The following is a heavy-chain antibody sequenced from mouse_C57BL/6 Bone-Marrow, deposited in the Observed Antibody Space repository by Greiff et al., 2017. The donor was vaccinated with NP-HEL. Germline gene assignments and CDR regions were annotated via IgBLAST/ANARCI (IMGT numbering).Heavy chain of an antibody. CDR2: IDPSDSYT. V-gene: IGHV1-69*01. CDR1: GYTFTSYW. CDR3: ARQGITTFFDY. Sequence: VKLQESGAELVMPGASVKLSCKASGYTFTSYWMHWVKQRPGQGLEWIGEIDPSDSYTNYNQKFKGKSTLTVDKSSSTAYMQLSSLTSEDSAVYYCARQGITTFFDYWGQGTTLTVSS. J-gene: IGHJ2*01. D-gene: IGHD2-4*01.